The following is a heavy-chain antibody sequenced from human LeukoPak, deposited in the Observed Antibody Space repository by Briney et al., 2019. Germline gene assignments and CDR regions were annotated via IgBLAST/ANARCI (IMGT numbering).Heavy chain of an antibody. CDR2: IYHSGST. CDR3: ERVSSGATTVDY. V-gene: IGHV4-4*02. J-gene: IGHJ4*02. CDR1: GGSINSSNW. D-gene: IGHD1-26*01. Sequence: SETLSLTCAVSGGSINSSNWWSWVRQPPGKGLEWIGEIYHSGSTNYNPSLKSRVTISVDKSKNQFSLKLSSVTAADTAVYYCERVSSGATTVDYWGQGTLVTVSS.